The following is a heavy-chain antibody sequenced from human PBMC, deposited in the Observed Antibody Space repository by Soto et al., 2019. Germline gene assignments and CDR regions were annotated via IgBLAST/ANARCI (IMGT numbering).Heavy chain of an antibody. Sequence: PVGSLRLSCAASGFTSGFTFSRYWMSWVRQAPGKGLEWVANIKQDGGEKYYVDSVKGRFTISRDNAKNSLYLQMNSLRAEDTAVYYCASGLILGATRPIGFDYCGQRTPVTVSS. D-gene: IGHD1-26*01. J-gene: IGHJ4*02. CDR3: ASGLILGATRPIGFDY. CDR2: IKQDGGEK. CDR1: GFTFSRYW. V-gene: IGHV3-7*01.